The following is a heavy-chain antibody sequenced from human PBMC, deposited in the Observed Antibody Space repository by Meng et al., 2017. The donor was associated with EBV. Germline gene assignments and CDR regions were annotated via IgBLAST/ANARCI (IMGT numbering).Heavy chain of an antibody. V-gene: IGHV1-69*01. Sequence: QVQFVQSGAEVKKPVASVKVSCKSSGGTFRSDAVSWVRQAPGQGLEWMGGLIPMSDAPYYAQKFQDRVTITADESTSTHYMDLSGLRSEDTAVYYCASESGRGFTPDYWGQGTLVTVSS. D-gene: IGHD3-10*01. CDR2: LIPMSDAP. CDR1: GGTFRSDA. CDR3: ASESGRGFTPDY. J-gene: IGHJ4*02.